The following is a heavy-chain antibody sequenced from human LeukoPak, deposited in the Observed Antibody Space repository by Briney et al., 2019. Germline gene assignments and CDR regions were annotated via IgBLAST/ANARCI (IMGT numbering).Heavy chain of an antibody. V-gene: IGHV4-59*01. CDR1: GGSISSYY. D-gene: IGHD6-19*01. J-gene: IGHJ6*03. Sequence: KSSETLSLTCTVSGGSISSYYWSWIRQPPGKGLEWIGYIYYSGSTNYNPSLKSRVTISVDTSKNQFSLKLSSVTAADTAVYYCARGIYSSGWYYYYYYMDVWGKGTTVTISS. CDR3: ARGIYSSGWYYYYYYMDV. CDR2: IYYSGST.